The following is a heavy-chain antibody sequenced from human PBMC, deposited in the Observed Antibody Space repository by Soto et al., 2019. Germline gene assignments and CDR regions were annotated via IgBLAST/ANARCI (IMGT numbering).Heavy chain of an antibody. Sequence: QVQLQESGPGLVKPSQTLSLTCTVSGGSISSGGYYWSWIRQHPGKGLEWIGYIYYSGSTYYNPSLKSRVTISVDTSKNQFSLKLSSVTAADTAVYYCASGEPQGHMVRGVIIRAFDYWGQGTLVTVSS. CDR1: GGSISSGGYY. CDR2: IYYSGST. V-gene: IGHV4-31*03. D-gene: IGHD3-10*01. CDR3: ASGEPQGHMVRGVIIRAFDY. J-gene: IGHJ4*02.